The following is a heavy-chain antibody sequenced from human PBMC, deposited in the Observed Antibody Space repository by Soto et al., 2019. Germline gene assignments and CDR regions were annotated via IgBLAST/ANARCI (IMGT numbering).Heavy chain of an antibody. D-gene: IGHD3-16*02. Sequence: SETLSLTCTVSGGSISSGGYYWSWIRQHPGKGLEWIGYIYYSGSTYYNPSLKSRVTISVDTSKNQFSLKLSSVTAADTAVYYCAREVKGSYRYFDYWGQGTLVTVSS. J-gene: IGHJ4*02. V-gene: IGHV4-31*03. CDR2: IYYSGST. CDR3: AREVKGSYRYFDY. CDR1: GGSISSGGYY.